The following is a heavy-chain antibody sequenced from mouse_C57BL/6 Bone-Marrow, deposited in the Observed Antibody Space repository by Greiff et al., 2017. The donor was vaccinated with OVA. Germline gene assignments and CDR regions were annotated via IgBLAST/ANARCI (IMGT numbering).Heavy chain of an antibody. D-gene: IGHD1-1*01. CDR2: IHPNSGST. J-gene: IGHJ2*01. Sequence: QVQLQQPGAELVKPGASVKLSCKASGYTFTSYWMHWVKQRPGQGLEWIGMIHPNSGSTNYNEKFKSKATLTVYKSSSTAYMQLSSLTSVDSAVYYCARWPLYYYGSSYAYWGQGTTLTVSS. CDR3: ARWPLYYYGSSYAY. V-gene: IGHV1-64*01. CDR1: GYTFTSYW.